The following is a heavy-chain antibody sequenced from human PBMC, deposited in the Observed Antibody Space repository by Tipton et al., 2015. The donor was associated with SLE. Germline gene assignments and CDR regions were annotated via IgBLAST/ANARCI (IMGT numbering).Heavy chain of an antibody. Sequence: TLSLTCTVSGGSISSHYWSWIRQPPGKGLEWIGYIYYSGRTNYNPSPKSRVTISVDTSKNQFSLKLSSVTAADTAVYYCARETNYCSGGSCVDAFDIWGQGTMVTVSS. CDR3: ARETNYCSGGSCVDAFDI. CDR2: IYYSGRT. D-gene: IGHD2-15*01. J-gene: IGHJ3*02. V-gene: IGHV4-59*11. CDR1: GGSISSHY.